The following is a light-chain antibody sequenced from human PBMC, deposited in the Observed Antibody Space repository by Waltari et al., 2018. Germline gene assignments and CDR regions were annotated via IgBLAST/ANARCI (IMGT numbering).Light chain of an antibody. Sequence: QSALTQPASVSGPPGQSIPISCTGTSSDIGGYKYVSWYQHHPGKAPKLMIYVVSNRPSVVSNRFSGSKSGSTASLTISGLQSEDEADYYCSSYMNSSLVFGAGTKVTVL. CDR1: SSDIGGYKY. V-gene: IGLV2-14*01. CDR3: SSYMNSSLV. CDR2: VVS. J-gene: IGLJ3*02.